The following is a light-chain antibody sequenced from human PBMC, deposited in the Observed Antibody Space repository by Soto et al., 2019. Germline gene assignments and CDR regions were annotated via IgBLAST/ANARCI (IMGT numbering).Light chain of an antibody. CDR3: QSYDTMLSGPGV. CDR2: NNI. Sequence: QSVLTQPPSVSGAPGQRVTISCTGISFNIGAGYDVHWYQQLPGTAPKLLIYNNINRPSGVPDRFSGSKSGTSASLAITGLQPEDEADYYCQSYDTMLSGPGVFGGGTQLTVL. CDR1: SFNIGAGYD. V-gene: IGLV1-40*01. J-gene: IGLJ2*01.